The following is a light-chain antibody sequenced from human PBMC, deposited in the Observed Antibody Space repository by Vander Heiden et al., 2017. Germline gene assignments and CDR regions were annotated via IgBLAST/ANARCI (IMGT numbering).Light chain of an antibody. CDR1: NIGSKN. V-gene: IGLV3-9*01. Sequence: SYELTQPLSVSVALGRTARLPCGGNNIGSKNVHWYQKKPGQAPGLVIYRDSNRPSGIPERFSGSNSGNTATLTISRAQAGDEADYYCQVWDSSTACVVFGGGTKLTVL. CDR2: RDS. J-gene: IGLJ2*01. CDR3: QVWDSSTACVV.